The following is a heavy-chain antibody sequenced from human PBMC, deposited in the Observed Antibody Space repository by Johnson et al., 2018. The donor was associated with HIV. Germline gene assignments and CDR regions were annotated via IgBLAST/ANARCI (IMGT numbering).Heavy chain of an antibody. Sequence: QLVESGGGLVQPGGSMRLSCAASGFTVSSYYMSWVRQAPGKGLEWVSVLFSGGSIYFADSVKGRFTISRDNSKNTLYLQMNSLRAEDTAVYYCAKDKVDTAMVSDAFDIWGQGTMVTVSS. CDR2: LFSGGSI. CDR1: GFTVSSYY. J-gene: IGHJ3*02. V-gene: IGHV3-66*01. D-gene: IGHD5-18*01. CDR3: AKDKVDTAMVSDAFDI.